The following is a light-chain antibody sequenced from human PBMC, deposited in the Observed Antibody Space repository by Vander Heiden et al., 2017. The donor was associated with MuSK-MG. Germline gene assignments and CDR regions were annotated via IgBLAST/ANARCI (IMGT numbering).Light chain of an antibody. CDR3: QQDNNWPLYT. Sequence: EIVMTQSPATLSVSPGERATLSCRASQSVSSNLAWYQQKPGQAPRLLIYGASTRATGLPARFSGSGYGTEFTLTISSLQSEDLAVYYCQQDNNWPLYTFGQWTKLEIK. V-gene: IGKV3-15*01. CDR1: QSVSSN. J-gene: IGKJ2*01. CDR2: GAS.